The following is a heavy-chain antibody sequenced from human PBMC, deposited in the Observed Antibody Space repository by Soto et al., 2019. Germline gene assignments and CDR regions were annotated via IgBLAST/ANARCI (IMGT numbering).Heavy chain of an antibody. CDR3: ARRVFGVVKTFDY. V-gene: IGHV4-4*02. J-gene: IGHJ4*02. CDR2: INHSGST. CDR1: GGSISSSNW. D-gene: IGHD3-3*01. Sequence: PSETLSLTCAVSGGSISSSNWWSWVRQPPGKGLEWIGEINHSGSTNYNPSLKSRVTISVDTSKNQFSLKLSSVTAADTAVYYCARRVFGVVKTFDYWGQGTLVTVSS.